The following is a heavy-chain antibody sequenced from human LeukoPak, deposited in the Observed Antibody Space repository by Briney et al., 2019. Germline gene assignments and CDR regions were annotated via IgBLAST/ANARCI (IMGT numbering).Heavy chain of an antibody. CDR3: ARRDDYNGRDY. CDR2: IYSGGST. J-gene: IGHJ4*02. Sequence: GGSLRLSCVVSGFTVSNNYMSWVRQAPRKGLEWVSLIYSGGSTYYADSVKGRFTISRDNSKNTVYLQMNSLRAEDTAMYYCARRDDYNGRDYWGQGTLVTVSS. CDR1: GFTVSNNY. D-gene: IGHD5-24*01. V-gene: IGHV3-53*01.